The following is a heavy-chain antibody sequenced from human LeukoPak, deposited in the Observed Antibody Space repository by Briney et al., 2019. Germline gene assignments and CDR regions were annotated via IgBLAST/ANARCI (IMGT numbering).Heavy chain of an antibody. J-gene: IGHJ4*02. D-gene: IGHD2-21*02. Sequence: SETLSFTCTVSGGSISSYYWSWIRQPPGKGLEWIGYIYYSGSTNYNPSLKSRVTISVDTSKNQFSLKLSSVTAADTVVYYCARDGVDCGSDCYTHYFDYWGQGTLVTVSS. CDR2: IYYSGST. V-gene: IGHV4-59*01. CDR1: GGSISSYY. CDR3: ARDGVDCGSDCYTHYFDY.